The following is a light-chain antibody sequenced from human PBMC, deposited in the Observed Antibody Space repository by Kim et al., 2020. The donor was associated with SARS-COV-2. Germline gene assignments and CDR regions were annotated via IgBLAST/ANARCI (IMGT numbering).Light chain of an antibody. CDR3: QVWDSSSDHPV. J-gene: IGLJ3*02. Sequence: SYELTQPPSVSVAPGKTARITWGGNNIGSKSVPWYQQKPGQAPVLVIYYDSDRPSGIPERFSGSNSGNTATLTISRVEAGDEADYYCQVWDSSSDHPVFGGGTQLTVL. CDR1: NIGSKS. V-gene: IGLV3-21*04. CDR2: YDS.